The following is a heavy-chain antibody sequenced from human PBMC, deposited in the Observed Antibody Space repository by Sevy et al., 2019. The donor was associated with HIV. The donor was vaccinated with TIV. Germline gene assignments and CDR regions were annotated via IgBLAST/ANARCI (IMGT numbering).Heavy chain of an antibody. J-gene: IGHJ4*02. Sequence: GGSLRLSCVAYGFTCSDSWMTWVRQAPGKGLERICFINEYGSRLGYVDSVRGRFTIARENTKNSLYLQMNSLGAKDTAVYFCARDRAYSALDYWGQGTLVTVSS. CDR1: GFTCSDSW. D-gene: IGHD5-18*01. V-gene: IGHV3-7*01. CDR3: ARDRAYSALDY. CDR2: INEYGSRL.